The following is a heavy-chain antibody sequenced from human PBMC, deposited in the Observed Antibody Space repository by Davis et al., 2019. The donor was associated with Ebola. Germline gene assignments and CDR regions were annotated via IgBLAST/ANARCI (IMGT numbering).Heavy chain of an antibody. CDR3: ARGGRDAFDI. CDR2: IYYSGST. V-gene: IGHV4-31*03. CDR1: GGSISSGGYY. J-gene: IGHJ3*02. Sequence: MPSETLSLTCTVSGGSISSGGYYWSWIRQHPGKGLEWIGYIYYSGSTYYNPSLKSRVTISVDTSKNQFSLQLSSVTAADTAVYYCARGGRDAFDIWGQGTMVTVSS. D-gene: IGHD2-15*01.